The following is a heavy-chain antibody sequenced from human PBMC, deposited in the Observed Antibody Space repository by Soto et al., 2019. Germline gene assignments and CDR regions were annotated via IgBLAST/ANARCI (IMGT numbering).Heavy chain of an antibody. J-gene: IGHJ3*02. CDR3: ASLVEMDTGDGDAFDI. CDR1: GGTFSSYA. V-gene: IGHV1-69*12. Sequence: QVQLVQSGAEVKKPGSSVKVSCKASGGTFSSYAISWVRQAPGQGLEWMGGIIPIFGTANYAQKFQGRVTITADESTSTAYMELSRLRSEDTAVYYCASLVEMDTGDGDAFDIWGQGTMVTVSS. D-gene: IGHD5-18*01. CDR2: IIPIFGTA.